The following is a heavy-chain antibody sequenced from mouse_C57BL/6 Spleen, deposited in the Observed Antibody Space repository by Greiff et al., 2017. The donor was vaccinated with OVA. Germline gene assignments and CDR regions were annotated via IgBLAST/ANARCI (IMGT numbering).Heavy chain of an antibody. D-gene: IGHD4-1*01. V-gene: IGHV1-62-2*01. CDR2: FYPGSGSI. CDR1: GYTFTEYT. CDR3: ARHEGGDWEEVYYFDY. J-gene: IGHJ2*01. Sequence: VKLQESGAELVKPGASVKLSCKASGYTFTEYTIHWVKQRSGQGLEWIGWFYPGSGSIKYNEKFKDKATLTADKSSSTVYMELSRLTSEDSAVYFCARHEGGDWEEVYYFDYWGQGTTLTVSS.